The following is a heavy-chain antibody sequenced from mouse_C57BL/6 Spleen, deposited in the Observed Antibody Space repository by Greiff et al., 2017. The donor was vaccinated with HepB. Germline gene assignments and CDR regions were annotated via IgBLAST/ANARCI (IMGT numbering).Heavy chain of an antibody. V-gene: IGHV1-74*01. CDR3: AISPPGYTKGYFDV. D-gene: IGHD5-1-1*01. J-gene: IGHJ1*03. CDR1: GYTFTSYW. CDR2: IHPSDSDT. Sequence: QVQLQQPGAELVKPGASVKVSCKASGYTFTSYWMHWVKQRPGQGLEWIGRIHPSDSDTNYNQKFKGKATLTVDKSSSTAYMQLSSLTSEDSAVYYCAISPPGYTKGYFDVWGTGTTVTVSS.